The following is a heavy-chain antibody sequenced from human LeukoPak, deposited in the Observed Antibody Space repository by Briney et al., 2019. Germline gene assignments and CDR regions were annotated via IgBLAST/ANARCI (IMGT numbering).Heavy chain of an antibody. CDR2: INHSGST. V-gene: IGHV4-34*01. CDR3: ARTAIWLRYFDY. CDR1: GGSFSGYY. J-gene: IGHJ4*02. Sequence: PSETLSLTCAVCGGSFSGYYWSWIRQPPGKGLEWIGEINHSGSTNYNPSLKSRVTISVDTSKNQFSLKLSSVTAADTAVYYCARTAIWLRYFDYWGQGTLVTVSS. D-gene: IGHD5-18*01.